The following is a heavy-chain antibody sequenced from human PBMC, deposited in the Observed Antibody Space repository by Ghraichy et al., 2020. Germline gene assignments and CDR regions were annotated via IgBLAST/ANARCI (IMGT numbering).Heavy chain of an antibody. V-gene: IGHV3-30*04. CDR1: GFTFSSYA. CDR2: ISYDGSNK. Sequence: GGSLRLSCAASGFTFSSYAMHWVRQAPGKGLEWVAVISYDGSNKYYADSVKGRFTISRNNSKNTLYLQMNSLRAEDTAVYYCARDLFWGDYDSSGYPGSDAFDIWGQGTMVTVSS. J-gene: IGHJ3*02. D-gene: IGHD3-22*01. CDR3: ARDLFWGDYDSSGYPGSDAFDI.